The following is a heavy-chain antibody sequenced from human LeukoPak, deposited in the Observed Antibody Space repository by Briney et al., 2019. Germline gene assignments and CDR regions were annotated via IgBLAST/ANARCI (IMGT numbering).Heavy chain of an antibody. Sequence: HPGGSLRLSCAASGFTFSSYAMSWVRQAPGKGLEWVSAISGGGGITYYADSVKGRFTISRDNSKNTLYLQMSSLRAEDTAVYYCAKDTFSESRYGVLDSWGQGTLVTVSS. D-gene: IGHD3-10*01. V-gene: IGHV3-23*01. CDR2: ISGGGGIT. J-gene: IGHJ4*02. CDR3: AKDTFSESRYGVLDS. CDR1: GFTFSSYA.